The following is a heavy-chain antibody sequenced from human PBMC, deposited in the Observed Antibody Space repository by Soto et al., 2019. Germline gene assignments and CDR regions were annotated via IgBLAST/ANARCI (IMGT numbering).Heavy chain of an antibody. Sequence: PGGSLRLSCAASGFTFSSYAMHWVRQAPGKGLEWVAVISYDGSNKYYADSVKGRFTISRDNSKNTLYLQMNSLRAEDTAVYYCARVKGIAVAGLPDYWGQGTLVTVS. J-gene: IGHJ4*02. CDR1: GFTFSSYA. D-gene: IGHD6-19*01. CDR2: ISYDGSNK. CDR3: ARVKGIAVAGLPDY. V-gene: IGHV3-30-3*01.